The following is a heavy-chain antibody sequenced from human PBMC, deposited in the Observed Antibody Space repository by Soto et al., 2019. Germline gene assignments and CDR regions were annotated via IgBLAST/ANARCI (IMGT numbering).Heavy chain of an antibody. CDR3: THTRESGLPGFDY. Sequence: QITLKESGPTLVKPTQTLTLTGTFSGFSLSTSGVAVGWIRQPPGKALEWLALIHSNDDRRYSPSLKSRLTITKDTSRNQVVLTMTHMDPVDTATYFCTHTRESGLPGFDYSGQGTLVTVSS. D-gene: IGHD5-12*01. V-gene: IGHV2-5*01. J-gene: IGHJ4*02. CDR1: GFSLSTSGVA. CDR2: IHSNDDR.